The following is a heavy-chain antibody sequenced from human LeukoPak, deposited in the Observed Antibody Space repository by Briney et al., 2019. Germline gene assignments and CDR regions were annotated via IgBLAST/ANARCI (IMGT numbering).Heavy chain of an antibody. D-gene: IGHD3-22*01. V-gene: IGHV4-59*01. CDR3: ARDIYDSSGQRFDI. Sequence: SETLSLTCTVSGGSISSYYWSWIRQPPGKGLEWIGYIYYSGSTNYNPSLKSRVTISVDTSKNQFSLELSSVTAADTAVYYCARDIYDSSGQRFDIWGQGTMVTVSS. CDR1: GGSISSYY. CDR2: IYYSGST. J-gene: IGHJ3*02.